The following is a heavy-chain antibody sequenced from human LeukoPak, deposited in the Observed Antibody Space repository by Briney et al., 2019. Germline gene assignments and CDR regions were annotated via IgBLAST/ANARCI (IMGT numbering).Heavy chain of an antibody. CDR3: ARAAHSSSAF. Sequence: GRSLRPSCAASGFTFSSYAMHWVRQAPGKGLEWVAVISYDGSNKYYADSVKGRFTISRDNSKNTLYLQMNSLRAEDTAVYYCARAAHSSSAFWGQGTLVTVSS. CDR2: ISYDGSNK. J-gene: IGHJ4*02. D-gene: IGHD6-13*01. V-gene: IGHV3-30*04. CDR1: GFTFSSYA.